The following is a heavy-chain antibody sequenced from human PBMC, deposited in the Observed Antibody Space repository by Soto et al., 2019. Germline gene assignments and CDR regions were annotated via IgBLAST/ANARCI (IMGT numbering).Heavy chain of an antibody. D-gene: IGHD3-22*01. J-gene: IGHJ4*02. CDR3: AKDADPYYYDSSGYGLDY. CDR2: ISGSGGST. Sequence: GGSLRLSCAASGFTFSSDAMSWVRQAPGKGLEWVSAISGSGGSTYYADSVKGRFTISRDTSKNTLYLQMTSLRAEDTAVYYCAKDADPYYYDSSGYGLDYWGQGTLVTVSS. V-gene: IGHV3-23*01. CDR1: GFTFSSDA.